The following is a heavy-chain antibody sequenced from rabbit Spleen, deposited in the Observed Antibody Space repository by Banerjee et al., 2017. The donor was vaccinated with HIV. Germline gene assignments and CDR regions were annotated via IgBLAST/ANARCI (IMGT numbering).Heavy chain of an antibody. CDR3: ARDAGVVGFHLTL. Sequence: QQQLEESGGGLVKPGGTLTLTCTASGIDFSSSYWICWVRQAPGKGLEWISCIWDGDGRTYYASWAKGRFTISKASSTTVTLQMTSLTAADTATYFCARDAGVVGFHLTLWGPGTLVTVS. J-gene: IGHJ4*01. CDR2: IWDGDGRT. V-gene: IGHV1S45*01. CDR1: GIDFSSSYW. D-gene: IGHD4-2*01.